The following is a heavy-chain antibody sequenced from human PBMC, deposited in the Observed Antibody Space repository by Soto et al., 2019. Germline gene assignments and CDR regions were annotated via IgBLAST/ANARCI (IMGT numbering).Heavy chain of an antibody. D-gene: IGHD4-17*01. Sequence: QVQLQESGPGLVEPSQTLSLTCTVSGGSISSGGYYWSWIRQHPGKGLEWIGYIYYSGSTYYNPSLRSRVTISVDTYKNQFSLKLSSVTDADTAVYYCATGWGDYADWYFDLWGRGTLVTVSS. CDR3: ATGWGDYADWYFDL. CDR2: IYYSGST. J-gene: IGHJ2*01. CDR1: GGSISSGGYY. V-gene: IGHV4-31*03.